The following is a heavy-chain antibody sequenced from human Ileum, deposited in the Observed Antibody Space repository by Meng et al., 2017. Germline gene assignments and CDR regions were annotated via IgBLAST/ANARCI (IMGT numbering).Heavy chain of an antibody. D-gene: IGHD1-1*01. CDR3: ARGRYGSY. CDR2: ISNYGNAI. J-gene: IGHJ4*02. CDR1: GFSFSDYY. Sequence: QVQLVEFGGGVVKPGGSLRLSCAASGFSFSDYYMSWFRQAPGKGLEWVSYISNYGNAIYYADSVEGRFTISRDNAKNSLYLQMNSLRAEDTALYYCARGRYGSYWGLGTLVTVSS. V-gene: IGHV3-11*01.